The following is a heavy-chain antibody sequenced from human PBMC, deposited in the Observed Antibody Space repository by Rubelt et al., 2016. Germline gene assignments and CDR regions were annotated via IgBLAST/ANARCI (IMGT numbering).Heavy chain of an antibody. J-gene: IGHJ6*02. CDR1: GDSISSSSFY. V-gene: IGHV4-39*01. Sequence: QLQLQESGPGLVEPSETLSLTCTVSGDSISSSSFYWGWIRQPQGKGLKWIGNIYYSGSTSYNPSLNSRVSISVDTSKNQTSLKLSSVTAADTDVYYCARLPKRDYGMDVWGQGTTVTVSS. CDR2: IYYSGST. CDR3: ARLPKRDYGMDV.